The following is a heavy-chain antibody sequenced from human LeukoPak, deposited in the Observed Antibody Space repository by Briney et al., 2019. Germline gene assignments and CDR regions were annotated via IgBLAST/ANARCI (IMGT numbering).Heavy chain of an antibody. Sequence: PGGSLRLSCAASGFTFSSYGMHWVRQAPGKGLEWVAVIWYDGSNKYYADSVKGRFTISRDNSKNTLYLQMNSLRAEDTAVYYCARADSSGYYYAGIYYYYGMDVWGQGTTVTVSS. V-gene: IGHV3-33*01. J-gene: IGHJ6*02. D-gene: IGHD3-22*01. CDR2: IWYDGSNK. CDR1: GFTFSSYG. CDR3: ARADSSGYYYAGIYYYYGMDV.